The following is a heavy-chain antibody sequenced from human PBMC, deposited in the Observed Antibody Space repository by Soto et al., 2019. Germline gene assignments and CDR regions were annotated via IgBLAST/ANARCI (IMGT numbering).Heavy chain of an antibody. J-gene: IGHJ4*02. V-gene: IGHV3-23*01. Sequence: EVQLLESGGGLVQPGGSLRLSCTASGLPHSSFAMMWVRQAPGKGLECVSGIYGNGGGKEYADSVKGRFTISRDNSKNTVYLQMTDLRADDTAVYYCAKDAVYNDGLWLMDHWGQGTQVTVSS. CDR1: GLPHSSFA. CDR2: IYGNGGGK. CDR3: AKDAVYNDGLWLMDH. D-gene: IGHD2-21*01.